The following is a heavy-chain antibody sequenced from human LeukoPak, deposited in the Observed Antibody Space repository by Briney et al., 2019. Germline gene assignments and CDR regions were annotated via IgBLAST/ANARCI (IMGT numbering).Heavy chain of an antibody. CDR2: ISAYNGNT. J-gene: IGHJ4*02. Sequence: VASVKVSCKASGYTFTSYGISWVRQAPGQGLEWMGWISAYNGNTNYAQKLQGRVTMTTDTSTSTAYMELRSLRSDDTAVYYCARVWVVGIVVVPFDYWGQGTLVTVSS. CDR3: ARVWVVGIVVVPFDY. D-gene: IGHD2-2*03. V-gene: IGHV1-18*01. CDR1: GYTFTSYG.